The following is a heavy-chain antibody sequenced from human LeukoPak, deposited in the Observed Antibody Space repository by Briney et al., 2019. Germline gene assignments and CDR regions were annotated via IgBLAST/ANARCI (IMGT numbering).Heavy chain of an antibody. D-gene: IGHD1-14*01. CDR3: ARDHNDLDAFDV. CDR1: KFSVSNYY. J-gene: IGHJ3*01. Sequence: GSLRLSCTASKFSVSNYYMSWVRQAPGKGLEWVSVIYTGGYTYYADAVQGRFTISRDLSQNTVFLHMNSLRAEDTALYYRARDHNDLDAFDVWGQGTMVTVSS. CDR2: IYTGGYT. V-gene: IGHV3-66*02.